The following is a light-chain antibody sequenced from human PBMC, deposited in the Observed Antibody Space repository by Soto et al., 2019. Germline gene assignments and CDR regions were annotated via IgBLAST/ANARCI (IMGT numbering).Light chain of an antibody. Sequence: EIVLTQSPGTLSLSPGERATLSCRASQSVSRSYLAWYQQKPGQAPRLLIYGASSRATGIPDRFTGSGSGTDFTLTISRLEPEDFAVYSCQHYGDSSYTFGQGTKLAIK. CDR2: GAS. V-gene: IGKV3-20*01. CDR3: QHYGDSSYT. J-gene: IGKJ2*01. CDR1: QSVSRSY.